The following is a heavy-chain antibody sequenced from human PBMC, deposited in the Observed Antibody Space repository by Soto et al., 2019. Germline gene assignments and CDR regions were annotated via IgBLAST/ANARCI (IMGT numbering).Heavy chain of an antibody. CDR3: AKDGGPSMSFDY. D-gene: IGHD2-2*01. CDR2: ISYDGSNK. V-gene: IGHV3-30*18. Sequence: QVQLVESGGGVVQPGRSLRLSCAASGFTFSSYGMHWVRQAPGKGLEWMAVISYDGSNKYYADSVKGRFTISRDNSKNTLYLQMNSLRAEDTAVYYCAKDGGPSMSFDYWGQGTLVTVSS. CDR1: GFTFSSYG. J-gene: IGHJ4*02.